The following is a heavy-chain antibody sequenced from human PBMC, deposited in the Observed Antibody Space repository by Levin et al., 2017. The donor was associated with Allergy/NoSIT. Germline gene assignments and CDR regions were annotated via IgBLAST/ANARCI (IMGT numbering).Heavy chain of an antibody. V-gene: IGHV4-61*02. CDR1: GGSISSGSYY. D-gene: IGHD2-2*01. Sequence: SQTLSLTCTVSGGSISSGSYYWSWIRQPAGKGLEWIGRIYTSGSTNYNPSLKSRVTISVDTSKNQFSLKLSSVTAADTAVYYCASHPFYCSSTSCYYFDYWGQGTLVTVSS. CDR3: ASHPFYCSSTSCYYFDY. CDR2: IYTSGST. J-gene: IGHJ4*02.